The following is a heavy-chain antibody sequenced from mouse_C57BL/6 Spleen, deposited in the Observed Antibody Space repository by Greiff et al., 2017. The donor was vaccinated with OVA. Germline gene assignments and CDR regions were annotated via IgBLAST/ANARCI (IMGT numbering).Heavy chain of an antibody. D-gene: IGHD1-1*01. Sequence: EVQGVESGGGLVKPGGSLKLSCAASGFTFSDYGMHWVRQAPEKGLEWVAYISSGSSTIYYADTVKGRFTISRDNAKNTLFLQRTSLRSEDTAMYYCARGDYGSSDGYFDVWGTGTTVTVSS. CDR3: ARGDYGSSDGYFDV. V-gene: IGHV5-17*01. J-gene: IGHJ1*03. CDR1: GFTFSDYG. CDR2: ISSGSSTI.